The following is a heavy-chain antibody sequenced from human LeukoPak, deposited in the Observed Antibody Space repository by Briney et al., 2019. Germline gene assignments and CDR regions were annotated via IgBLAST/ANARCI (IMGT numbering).Heavy chain of an antibody. CDR2: IKQDGSEK. CDR1: GFTFSRSW. CDR3: ARDYAYNAFDY. Sequence: PGGSLRLSCAASGFTFSRSWMTWVPQAPGKGLEWVANIKQDGSEKNYVDSVKGRFTISRDNAKNSLYLQMNSLRAEDTAMYYCARDYAYNAFDYWGQGTLLTVSS. D-gene: IGHD5-24*01. J-gene: IGHJ4*02. V-gene: IGHV3-7*05.